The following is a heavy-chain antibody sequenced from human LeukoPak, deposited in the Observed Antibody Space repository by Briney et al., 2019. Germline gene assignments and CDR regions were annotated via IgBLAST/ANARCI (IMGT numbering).Heavy chain of an antibody. CDR2: ISWNSGSI. J-gene: IGHJ6*03. CDR1: GFTFDDYA. Sequence: GRSLRLSCAASGFTFDDYAMHWVRQAPGKGLEWVSGISWNSGSIGYADSVKGRFTISRDNAKNTLYLQMNSLRAEDTAVYYCARRYCSGGSCYSYYYMDVWGKGTTVTVSS. CDR3: ARRYCSGGSCYSYYYMDV. V-gene: IGHV3-9*01. D-gene: IGHD2-15*01.